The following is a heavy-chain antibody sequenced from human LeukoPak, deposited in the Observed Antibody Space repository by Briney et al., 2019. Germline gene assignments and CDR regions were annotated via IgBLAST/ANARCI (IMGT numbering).Heavy chain of an antibody. CDR1: GFTFSSYG. V-gene: IGHV3-30*18. CDR2: ISYDGSNK. D-gene: IGHD6-19*01. CDR3: AKDRRAVAGPFDY. Sequence: PGGSLRLSCAVSGFTFSSYGMPWVRQAPGKGVEWVAVISYDGSNKYYADSVKGRFTISRDNPKNTPYLQLNSLRAENTAVYYCAKDRRAVAGPFDYWGQGTLVTVSS. J-gene: IGHJ4*02.